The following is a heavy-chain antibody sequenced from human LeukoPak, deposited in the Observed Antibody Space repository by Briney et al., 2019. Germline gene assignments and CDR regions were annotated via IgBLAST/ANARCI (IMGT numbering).Heavy chain of an antibody. CDR2: ISDTGST. J-gene: IGHJ4*02. V-gene: IGHV4-61*01. Sequence: XLXXTXSGGSXXSGNYYWSWLRQPPGKGLEWIGYISDTGSTNYYPSLKSRVTISVDTSKNQFSLKLSSVTAADTAVYYCARRRQWLDCWGQGTLVTVSS. D-gene: IGHD6-19*01. CDR3: ARRRQWLDC. CDR1: GGSXXSGNYY.